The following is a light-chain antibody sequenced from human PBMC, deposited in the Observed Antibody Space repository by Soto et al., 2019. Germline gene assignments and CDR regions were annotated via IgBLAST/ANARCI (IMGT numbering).Light chain of an antibody. V-gene: IGKV1-5*01. J-gene: IGKJ3*01. CDR2: DGS. Sequence: DIHLTQSPSTLSTSVGARVTITCRASQSVSYWLAWYQQKPGKAPNLLIYDGSTLASGVPPRFSGGGFGTEFTLNIRSLQPDDSAMYYCQHYNTYSKAFGPGTRVEIK. CDR3: QHYNTYSKA. CDR1: QSVSYW.